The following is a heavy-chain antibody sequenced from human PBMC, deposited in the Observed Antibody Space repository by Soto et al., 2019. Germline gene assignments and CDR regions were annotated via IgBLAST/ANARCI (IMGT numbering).Heavy chain of an antibody. CDR2: INHSGRV. CDR1: GGSFSGHS. J-gene: IGHJ5*01. D-gene: IGHD3-22*01. Sequence: NPSETLSLTCAVYGGSFSGHSWTWIRQSPGKGLEWIGDINHSGRVNYSPSLKSRVTISLDTSKNQFSLTLSAVTAADTAMYYCSTRAYDTNGYYRFDPWGQGTLVTVLL. V-gene: IGHV4-34*01. CDR3: STRAYDTNGYYRFDP.